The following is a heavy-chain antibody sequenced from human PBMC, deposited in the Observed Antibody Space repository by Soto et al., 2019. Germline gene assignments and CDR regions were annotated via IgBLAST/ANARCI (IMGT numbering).Heavy chain of an antibody. CDR1: GGSFSGYY. Sequence: QVQLQQWGAGLLKPSETLSLTCAVYGGSFSGYYWSWIRQPPGKGLEWIGDINHSGSTNYNPSLKSRVTISVDTSKNQFSLKLRSVNAADTAVYYCARCGIAVAGYYFDYWGQGTLVTVSS. CDR2: INHSGST. D-gene: IGHD6-19*01. J-gene: IGHJ4*02. V-gene: IGHV4-34*01. CDR3: ARCGIAVAGYYFDY.